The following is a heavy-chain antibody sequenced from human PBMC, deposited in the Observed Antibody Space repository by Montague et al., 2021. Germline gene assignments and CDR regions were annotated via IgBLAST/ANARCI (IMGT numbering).Heavy chain of an antibody. CDR3: AHAAVDTTMITYDSYMDV. D-gene: IGHD5-18*01. CDR1: GFPLTGSPVG. V-gene: IGHV2-5*02. Sequence: PALVKPTQTLTLTCTFSGFPLTGSPVGVGWVRQPPGKALEWLGIIYWDDDKRYSPSLKSRVTITKDTSKNQVVLIMTNMDPVDTTTYYCAHAAVDTTMITYDSYMDVWGKGTTVTVSS. J-gene: IGHJ6*03. CDR2: IYWDDDK.